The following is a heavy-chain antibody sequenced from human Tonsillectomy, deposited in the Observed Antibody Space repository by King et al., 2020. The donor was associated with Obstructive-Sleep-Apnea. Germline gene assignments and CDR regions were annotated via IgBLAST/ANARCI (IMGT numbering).Heavy chain of an antibody. CDR2: IYPGDSDT. Sequence: VQLVQSGAEVKKPGESLKISCKGSGYSFTSYWIGWVRQMPGKGLEWMGIIYPGDSDTRYSPSFQGQVTISADKSISTAYLQWSSLKASDTAMYYCARPQTPYYYDSSGHPDYFDYWGQGTPVTVSS. V-gene: IGHV5-51*01. J-gene: IGHJ4*02. CDR3: ARPQTPYYYDSSGHPDYFDY. CDR1: GYSFTSYW. D-gene: IGHD3-22*01.